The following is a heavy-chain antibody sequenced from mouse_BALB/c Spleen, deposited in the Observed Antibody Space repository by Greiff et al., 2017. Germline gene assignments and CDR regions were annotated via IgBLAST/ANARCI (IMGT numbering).Heavy chain of an antibody. CDR3: ARNYGYSIDY. V-gene: IGHV5-4*02. D-gene: IGHD1-2*01. Sequence: DVKLVESGGGLVKPGGSLKLSCAASGFTFSDYYMYWVRQTPEKRLEWVATISDGGSYTYYPDSVKGRFTISRDNAKNNLYLQMSSLKSEDTAMYYCARNYGYSIDYWGQGTSVTVSS. CDR2: ISDGGSYT. J-gene: IGHJ4*01. CDR1: GFTFSDYY.